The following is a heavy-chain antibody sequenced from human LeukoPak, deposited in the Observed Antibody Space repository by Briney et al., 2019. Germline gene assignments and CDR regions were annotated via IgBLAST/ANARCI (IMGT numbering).Heavy chain of an antibody. CDR3: AADQAEYCDGDCYNV. V-gene: IGHV1-58*01. Sequence: GASVKVSCKASGFTFTSSAVQWLRQARGQRLEWIGWIVVGSGNTNYAQKFQERVTITGDMSTSTAYMELSSLRSEDTAVYYCAADQAEYCDGDCYNVWGQGTTVTVSS. CDR1: GFTFTSSA. J-gene: IGHJ6*02. D-gene: IGHD2-21*02. CDR2: IVVGSGNT.